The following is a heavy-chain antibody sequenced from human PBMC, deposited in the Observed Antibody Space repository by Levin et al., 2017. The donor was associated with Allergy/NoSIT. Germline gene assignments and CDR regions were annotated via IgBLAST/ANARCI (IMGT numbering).Heavy chain of an antibody. Sequence: SGPTLVKPTETLTLTCTFSGFALNTSGVAVAWIRQPPGKALEWLALIYWNGDKRYSPSLNNRVTITKASSQNQVGLRLTNLVPVDTATDCCAHARHFDFWDDSYHGHRFDPWGQGTQVTVSS. J-gene: IGHJ5*02. V-gene: IGHV2-5*01. CDR3: AHARHFDFWDDSYHGHRFDP. CDR2: IYWNGDK. D-gene: IGHD3/OR15-3a*01. CDR1: GFALNTSGVA.